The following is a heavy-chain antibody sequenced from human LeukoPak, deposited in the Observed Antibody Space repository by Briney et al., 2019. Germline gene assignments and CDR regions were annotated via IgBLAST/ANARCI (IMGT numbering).Heavy chain of an antibody. J-gene: IGHJ4*02. CDR2: ISGSGGST. V-gene: IGHV3-23*01. CDR3: ARDGQQGFDY. CDR1: GGSISSYY. Sequence: ETLSLTCTVSGGSISSYYWSWIRQPPGKGLEWVSAISGSGGSTYYADSVKGRFTISRDNSKNTLYLQMNSLRAEDTAVYYCARDGQQGFDYWGQGTLVTVSS.